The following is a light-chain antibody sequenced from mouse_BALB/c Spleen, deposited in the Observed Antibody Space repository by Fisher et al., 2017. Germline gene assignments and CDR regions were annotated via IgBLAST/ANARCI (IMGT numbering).Light chain of an antibody. CDR2: STS. Sequence: IVLTQTPAIMSASLGERVTMTCTASSSVSSSYLHWYQQKPGSSPKLWIYSTSNLASGVPARFSGSGSGTSYSLTISRMEAEDAATYYCHQYHRSPLTFGAGTKLELK. CDR1: SSVSSSY. J-gene: IGKJ5*01. V-gene: IGKV4-74*01. CDR3: HQYHRSPLT.